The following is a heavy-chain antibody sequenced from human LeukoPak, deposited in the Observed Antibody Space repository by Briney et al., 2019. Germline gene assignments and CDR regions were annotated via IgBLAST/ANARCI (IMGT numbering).Heavy chain of an antibody. J-gene: IGHJ4*02. D-gene: IGHD3-22*01. CDR2: IIPIFGTA. CDR1: GGTFSSYA. CDR3: ARAVSNYYDSSGYNPYYFDY. Sequence: GASVTVSCKASGGTFSSYAISWVRQAPGQGLEWMGGIIPIFGTANYAQKFQGRVTITADESTSTAYMELSSLRSEDTAVYYCARAVSNYYDSSGYNPYYFDYWGQGTLVTVSS. V-gene: IGHV1-69*13.